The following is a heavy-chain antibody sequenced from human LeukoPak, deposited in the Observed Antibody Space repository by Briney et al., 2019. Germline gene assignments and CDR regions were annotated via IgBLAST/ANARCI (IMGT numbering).Heavy chain of an antibody. CDR2: IYYSGST. D-gene: IGHD3-22*01. Sequence: SETLSLTCTVSGGSISSSSYYWGWIRQPPGKGLEWIGSIYYSGSTYYNPSLKSRVTISVDTSKNQFSLKLSSVTAADTAVYYCTTYYYDSSGYYYHAFDIWGQGTMVTVSS. CDR3: TTYYYDSSGYYYHAFDI. CDR1: GGSISSSSYY. J-gene: IGHJ3*02. V-gene: IGHV4-39*01.